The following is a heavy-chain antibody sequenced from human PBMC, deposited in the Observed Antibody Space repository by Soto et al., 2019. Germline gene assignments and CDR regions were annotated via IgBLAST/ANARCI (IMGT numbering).Heavy chain of an antibody. V-gene: IGHV3-21*06. J-gene: IGHJ6*02. D-gene: IGHD2-15*01. CDR1: GFTFSSCT. CDR2: ISPSSGHI. Sequence: EVHLVESGGGLVKPGGSLRLSCAVSGFTFSSCTMNWVRQAPGKGPEWVSSISPSSGHIYYADSVKGRFTISRDNAKNSLFLQMNSLRGEDTAVYYCSGCSGGACHKNYGMDVWGQGTTVTVSS. CDR3: SGCSGGACHKNYGMDV.